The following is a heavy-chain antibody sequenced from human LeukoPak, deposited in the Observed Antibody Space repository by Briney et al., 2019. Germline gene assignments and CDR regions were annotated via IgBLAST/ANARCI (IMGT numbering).Heavy chain of an antibody. J-gene: IGHJ4*02. CDR3: ARGVGAPTLFDY. V-gene: IGHV4-61*01. CDR1: GGSVNTGSYY. Sequence: SETLSLTCTVSGGSVNTGSYYWSWIRQPPGKGLEWIGFIYYSGSTNYNPSLESRVTISIDTSKNQFSLKLSSVTAADTAVYYCARGVGAPTLFDYWGQGTPVTVSP. CDR2: IYYSGST. D-gene: IGHD1-26*01.